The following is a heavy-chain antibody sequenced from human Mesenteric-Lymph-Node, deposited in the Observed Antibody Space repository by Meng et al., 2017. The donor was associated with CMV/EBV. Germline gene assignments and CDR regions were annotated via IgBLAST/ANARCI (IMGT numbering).Heavy chain of an antibody. D-gene: IGHD2-2*01. J-gene: IGHJ2*01. CDR3: ARAPSTTWDNWYFDL. CDR1: GGSCNSGA. V-gene: IGHV1-69*05. CDR2: IIPLFPKT. Sequence: AGGSCNSGAVSWVRQAPGQGLEWMGGIIPLFPKTNLADRFQGRLTITTDAFTTTVNMEMTSLTTDDTAVYYCARAPSTTWDNWYFDLWGRGTLVTVSS.